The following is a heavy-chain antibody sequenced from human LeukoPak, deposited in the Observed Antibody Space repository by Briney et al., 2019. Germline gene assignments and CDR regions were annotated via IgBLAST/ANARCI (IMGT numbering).Heavy chain of an antibody. CDR2: IYYSGTT. CDR3: ARVSGSGSHSDY. CDR1: GGSISSSSYY. Sequence: SETLSLTCTVSGGSISSSSYYWGWIRQTPGEGLEWIATIYYSGTTYYNPSLKSRVTISVDTSKNQFSLKLSSVTAADTAVYYCARVSGSGSHSDYWGQGTLVTVSS. J-gene: IGHJ4*02. D-gene: IGHD3-10*01. V-gene: IGHV4-39*01.